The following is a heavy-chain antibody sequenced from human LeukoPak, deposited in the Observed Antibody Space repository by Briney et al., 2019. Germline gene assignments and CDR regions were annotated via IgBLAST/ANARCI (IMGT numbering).Heavy chain of an antibody. CDR2: LNPSGGST. CDR1: GYTSTSYY. D-gene: IGHD2-15*01. Sequence: ASVKVSCKASGYTSTSYYMHWVRQAPGQGLEWMGILNPSGGSTSYAQKFQGGVTMTRDTSTSTVYMELSSLRSEDTAVYYCAKQLGYCSDGSCYFPYWGQGTLVTVSS. V-gene: IGHV1-46*01. J-gene: IGHJ4*02. CDR3: AKQLGYCSDGSCYFPY.